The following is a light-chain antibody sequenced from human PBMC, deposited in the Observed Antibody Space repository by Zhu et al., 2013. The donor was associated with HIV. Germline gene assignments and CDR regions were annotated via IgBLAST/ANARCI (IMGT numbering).Light chain of an antibody. CDR2: GAS. Sequence: EILLTQSPGTLSLSPGERATLSCRASQSVSSSYLTWYQQRPGQAPRLLIFGASSRASGIPDRFSGSGSGTDFTLTISRLEPEDFAVYYCQQYDSSPLTFGGGTKVEI. CDR1: QSVSSSY. V-gene: IGKV3-20*01. CDR3: QQYDSSPLT. J-gene: IGKJ4*01.